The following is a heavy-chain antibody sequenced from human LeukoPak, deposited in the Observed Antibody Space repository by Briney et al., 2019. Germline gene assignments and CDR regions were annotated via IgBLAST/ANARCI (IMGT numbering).Heavy chain of an antibody. CDR2: IIPIFGTA. CDR1: GGTFSSYA. CDR3: ALASDSIAVAGSWFDP. J-gene: IGHJ5*02. D-gene: IGHD6-19*01. Sequence: SVKVSCKASGGTFSSYAISWVRQAPGQGLEWMGRIIPIFGTASYAQKFQGRVTITTDESTSTAYMELSSLRSEDTAVYYCALASDSIAVAGSWFDPWGQGTLVTVSS. V-gene: IGHV1-69*05.